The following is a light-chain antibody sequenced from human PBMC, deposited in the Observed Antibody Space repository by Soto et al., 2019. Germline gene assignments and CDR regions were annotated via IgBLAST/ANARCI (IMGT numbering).Light chain of an antibody. CDR1: QSISSW. Sequence: EIQMTQSPSTLSASVGDRVTITCRASQSISSWLAWYQQKPGKAPKLLIYDASSWESGVPSRFSGSGSGTEFTLTISSLQPDDFAAYYCQQYNSYPWTFGQGTKVEIK. V-gene: IGKV1-5*01. CDR2: DAS. CDR3: QQYNSYPWT. J-gene: IGKJ1*01.